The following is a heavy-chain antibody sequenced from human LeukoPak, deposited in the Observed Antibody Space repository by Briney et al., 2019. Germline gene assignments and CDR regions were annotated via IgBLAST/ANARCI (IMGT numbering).Heavy chain of an antibody. CDR3: ARRVAGGIYGMAV. V-gene: IGHV4-59*08. D-gene: IGHD6-19*01. J-gene: IGHJ6*02. CDR2: IYYSGST. CDR1: GGSISSYY. Sequence: SETLSLTCTVSGGSISSYYWSWVRQPPRKGLEWIGYIYYSGSTNYNPSLKSRVTISVDTSKNQFSLKLSSVTAADTAVYYCARRVAGGIYGMAVWGQGTTVTVSS.